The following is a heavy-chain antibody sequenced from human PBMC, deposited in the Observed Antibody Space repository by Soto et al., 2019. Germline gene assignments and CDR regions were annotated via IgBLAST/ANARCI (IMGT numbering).Heavy chain of an antibody. CDR2: FIPIFGTL. J-gene: IGHJ4*02. D-gene: IGHD1-26*01. CDR3: AVSPRAGVGALDF. V-gene: IGHV1-69*18. Sequence: QVQLVQSGAEVKKPGSSVRVSCKSSGGTLGTSAINWVRQAPGQGLEWMGIFIPIFGTLNPAQMFQGRVTFTADEPTSTAYMELSSLKSEDTAIYYCAVSPRAGVGALDFWGQGTLVTVSS. CDR1: GGTLGTSA.